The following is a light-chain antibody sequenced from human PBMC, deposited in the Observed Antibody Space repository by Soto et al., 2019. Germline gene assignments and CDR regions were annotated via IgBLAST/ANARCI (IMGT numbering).Light chain of an antibody. J-gene: IGKJ5*01. Sequence: IVFTQSPATLSLSPGATATVPGRAIQYITIYLAWYQQKPGQAPRLLIYDESNRATGIQARFSGSGSGTDFTLTISSLEPDDFAVYYCQQRADWQITFGQGTRVEIK. V-gene: IGKV3-11*01. CDR1: QYITIY. CDR2: DES. CDR3: QQRADWQIT.